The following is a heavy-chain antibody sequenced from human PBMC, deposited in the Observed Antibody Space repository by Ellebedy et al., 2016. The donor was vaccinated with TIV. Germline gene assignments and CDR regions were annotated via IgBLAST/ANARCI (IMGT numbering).Heavy chain of an antibody. CDR3: ARGSGYCSSTSCSGGSD. V-gene: IGHV3-7*03. CDR1: GLTFSSYW. CDR2: IKQDGSDK. D-gene: IGHD2-2*01. Sequence: GESLKISCVDSGLTFSSYWMSWLRQAPGRGLEWLANIKQDGSDKNYVDSVKGRFTISRDNAKKSLYLQMDSLRAEDTAVYYCARGSGYCSSTSCSGGSDWGQGTPVTVSS. J-gene: IGHJ4*02.